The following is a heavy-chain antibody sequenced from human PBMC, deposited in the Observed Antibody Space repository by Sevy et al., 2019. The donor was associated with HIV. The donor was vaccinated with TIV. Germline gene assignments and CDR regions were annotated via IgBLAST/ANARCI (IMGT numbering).Heavy chain of an antibody. D-gene: IGHD3-9*01. CDR3: VRSYPSTYYDILTGYYSDLPFDY. CDR1: GGSISSYY. CDR2: IYYSGST. Sequence: SETLSLTCTVSGGSISSYYWSWIRQPPGKGLEWIGYIYYSGSTNYNPSLKSRVTISVDTSKNQFSLKLSSVTAADTAVYYCVRSYPSTYYDILTGYYSDLPFDYWGQGTLVTVSS. J-gene: IGHJ4*02. V-gene: IGHV4-59*12.